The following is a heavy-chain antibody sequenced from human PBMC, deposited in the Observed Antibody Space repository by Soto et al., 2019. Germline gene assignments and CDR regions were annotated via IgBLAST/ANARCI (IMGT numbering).Heavy chain of an antibody. CDR1: GFTFSSYG. CDR3: ARGHSSGWYFSYFDD. CDR2: IWYDGSNK. J-gene: IGHJ4*02. V-gene: IGHV3-33*01. D-gene: IGHD6-19*01. Sequence: GGSLRLSCAASGFTFSSYGMHWVRQAPGKGLEWVAVIWYDGSNKYYADSVKGRFTISRDNSKNTLYLQMNSLRAEDTAVYYCARGHSSGWYFSYFDDWGQGTLVTVSS.